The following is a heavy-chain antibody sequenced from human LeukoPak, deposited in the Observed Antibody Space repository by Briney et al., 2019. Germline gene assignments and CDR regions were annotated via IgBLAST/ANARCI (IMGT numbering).Heavy chain of an antibody. D-gene: IGHD4-23*01. CDR1: GFSFSTYW. Sequence: GGSLRLSCAASGFSFSTYWMSWVRQAPGKGLEWVANIKQDGSEKYYVDSVKGRFTISRDNAKNSLYLQMNSLKTEDTAVYYCALGEFYGGNSLFDCWGRGTLVTVSS. CDR3: ALGEFYGGNSLFDC. V-gene: IGHV3-7*05. CDR2: IKQDGSEK. J-gene: IGHJ4*02.